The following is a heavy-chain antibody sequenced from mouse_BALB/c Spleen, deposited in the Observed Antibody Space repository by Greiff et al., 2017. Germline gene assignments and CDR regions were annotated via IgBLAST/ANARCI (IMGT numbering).Heavy chain of an antibody. D-gene: IGHD2-1*01. CDR1: GFTFSDYY. CDR3: ANGNLFAY. Sequence: EVQLVESGGGLVKPGGSLKLSCAASGFTFSDYYMYWVRQTPEKRLEWVATISDGGSYTYYPDSVKGRFTISRDNAKNNLYLQMSSLKSEDTAMYYCANGNLFAYWGQGTLVTVSA. V-gene: IGHV5-4*02. CDR2: ISDGGSYT. J-gene: IGHJ3*01.